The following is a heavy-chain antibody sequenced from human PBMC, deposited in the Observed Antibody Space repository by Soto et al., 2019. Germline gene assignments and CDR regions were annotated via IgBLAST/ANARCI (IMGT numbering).Heavy chain of an antibody. V-gene: IGHV3-21*01. D-gene: IGHD3-10*01. CDR1: GFTFSSYS. Sequence: EVQLVESGGGLVKPGGSLRLSCAASGFTFSSYSMNWVRQAPGKGLEWVSSISSSSSYIYYADSVKGRFTISRDNAKNSLYLQMNSLRAEDTAVYYCARSLWFGELLPPGGNWGQGTLVTVSS. CDR3: ARSLWFGELLPPGGN. J-gene: IGHJ4*02. CDR2: ISSSSSYI.